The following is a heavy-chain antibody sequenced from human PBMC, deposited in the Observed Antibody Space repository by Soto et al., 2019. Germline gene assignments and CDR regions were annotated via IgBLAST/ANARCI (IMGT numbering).Heavy chain of an antibody. CDR1: GYKVSTWHNFTSYW. V-gene: IGHV5-51*01. D-gene: IGHD2-2*01. Sequence: PGESLKISCIGSGYKVSTWHNFTSYWIKWVRQMPGEGLEWMGIIYPGDSDTRYSPSFQGQVTISADKSINSVYLQWSSLKASDTAMYYCARRVHSNSPGGGLDVWGQGTTVTVSS. CDR3: ARRVHSNSPGGGLDV. CDR2: IYPGDSDT. J-gene: IGHJ6*02.